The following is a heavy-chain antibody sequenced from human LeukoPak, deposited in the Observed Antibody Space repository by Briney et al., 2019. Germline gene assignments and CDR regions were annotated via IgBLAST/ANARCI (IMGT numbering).Heavy chain of an antibody. CDR3: ARDDIRRSGGRYYDAFDY. CDR2: INQDGSLE. CDR1: GFTFNKYW. V-gene: IGHV3-7*01. Sequence: QSGGSLRLSCAASGFTFNKYWMTWVRQAPGKGLEWVANINQDGSLENYVDSVKGRFTIARDNAKNSLLLQMNSLRVEDTASYYCARDDIRRSGGRYYDAFDYWGQAILVIVSS. J-gene: IGHJ4*02. D-gene: IGHD2-15*01.